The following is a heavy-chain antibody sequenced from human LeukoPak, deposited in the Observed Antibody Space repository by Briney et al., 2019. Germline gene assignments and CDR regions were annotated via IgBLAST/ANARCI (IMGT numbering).Heavy chain of an antibody. J-gene: IGHJ4*02. CDR1: GGSISSGGYY. Sequence: SQTLSLTCAVSGGSISSGGYYWSWIRQPPGKGLEWIGEINHSGSTNYNPSLKSRVTISVDTSKNQFSLKLSSVTAADTAVYYCARRERGWYSSSGPTSYWGQGTLVTVSS. D-gene: IGHD6-6*01. CDR2: INHSGST. V-gene: IGHV4-30-2*01. CDR3: ARRERGWYSSSGPTSY.